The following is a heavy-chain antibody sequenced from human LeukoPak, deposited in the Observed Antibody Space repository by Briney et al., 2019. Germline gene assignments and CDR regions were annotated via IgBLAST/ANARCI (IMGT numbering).Heavy chain of an antibody. Sequence: GESLQISCKGSGYTFTKFWIGWVRQMPGKGLEWMGIIYPGDSDTRYSPSFQGQVTISADNSITTAYLQWSSLEASDTAMYYCARDLGGNYGNFQHWGQGTLVTVSS. CDR3: ARDLGGNYGNFQH. CDR2: IYPGDSDT. V-gene: IGHV5-51*01. J-gene: IGHJ1*01. CDR1: GYTFTKFW. D-gene: IGHD4-23*01.